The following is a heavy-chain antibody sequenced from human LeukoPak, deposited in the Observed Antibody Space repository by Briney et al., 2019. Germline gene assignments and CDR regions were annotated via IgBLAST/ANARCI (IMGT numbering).Heavy chain of an antibody. CDR2: MNPNSGNT. V-gene: IGHV1-8*03. D-gene: IGHD4-11*01. CDR3: ARGPTHYFYYYMDV. J-gene: IGHJ6*03. CDR1: GYTFTSYD. Sequence: VASVKVSCKASGYTFTSYDINWVRQATGQGLEWMGWMNPNSGNTGYAQKFQGRVTITRNTSISTAYMELSSLRSEDTAVYYCARGPTHYFYYYMDVWGKGTTVTVSS.